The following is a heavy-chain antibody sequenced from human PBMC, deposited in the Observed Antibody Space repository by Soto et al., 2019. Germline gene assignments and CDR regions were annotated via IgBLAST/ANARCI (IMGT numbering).Heavy chain of an antibody. CDR3: ARDLWGYCGTDCYPLDV. V-gene: IGHV4-59*01. CDR1: GDSIRGYY. J-gene: IGHJ6*02. Sequence: SETLSLTCTFSGDSIRGYYWSWIRQPPVKGLEWIGYMYNTGSTVYNPSFKSRVTISVDTSKNQFSLKLNSVTAADTAVYYCARDLWGYCGTDCYPLDVWGQGTTVTVS. D-gene: IGHD2-21*02. CDR2: MYNTGST.